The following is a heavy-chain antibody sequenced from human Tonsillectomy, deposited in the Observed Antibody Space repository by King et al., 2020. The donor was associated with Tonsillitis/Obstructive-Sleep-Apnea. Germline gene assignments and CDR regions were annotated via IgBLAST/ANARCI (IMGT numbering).Heavy chain of an antibody. CDR2: ISSRSSII. V-gene: IGHV3-48*02. Sequence: EVQLVESGGGLVQPGGSLRLSCAASGITFSSYSMNWVRQAPGKGLEWVSHISSRSSIIYYEDSVKGRFTISRDNAKNSLYLKMNSLRDEDTAVYYCARDRMFDYQYMDVWGKGTTVTVSS. D-gene: IGHD3-10*02. CDR1: GITFSSYS. CDR3: ARDRMFDYQYMDV. J-gene: IGHJ6*03.